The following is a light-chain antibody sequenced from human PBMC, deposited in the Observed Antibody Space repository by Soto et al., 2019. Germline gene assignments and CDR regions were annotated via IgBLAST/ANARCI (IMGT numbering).Light chain of an antibody. CDR1: QNIFSS. CDR3: QQSYNSPPIT. V-gene: IGKV1-39*01. Sequence: DIQMTQSPSSLSASVGDRVTITCRAGQNIFSSLNWYQQKPGKAPKLLIYAASSLQSGVPSRFSGSGSGTDFPLTITRLQPEAFATYYCQQSYNSPPITFGQGTRLEIK. CDR2: AAS. J-gene: IGKJ5*01.